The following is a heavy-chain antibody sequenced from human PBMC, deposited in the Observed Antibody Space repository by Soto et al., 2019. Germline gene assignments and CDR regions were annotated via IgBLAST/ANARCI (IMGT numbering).Heavy chain of an antibody. V-gene: IGHV3-74*01. CDR2: IDGVGTGT. CDR3: KTVFEY. Sequence: EVQLVQSGGGSVQPGGSLRLSCAASGFTFTNYWMHWVRQVPGKGLVWVSRIDGVGTGTSYSDSVRGRFTISRDNAENMLYLQRNSLRAEDTAVYYCKTVFEYWGQGTLVTVSS. J-gene: IGHJ4*02. CDR1: GFTFTNYW.